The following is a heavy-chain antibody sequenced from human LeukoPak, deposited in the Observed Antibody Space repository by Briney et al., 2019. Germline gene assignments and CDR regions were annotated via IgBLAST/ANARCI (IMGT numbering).Heavy chain of an antibody. CDR2: ISWDGGST. CDR1: GFTFDDYT. Sequence: PGGSLRLFCAASGFTFDDYTMHWVRQAPGKGLEWVSLISWDGGSTYYADSVKGRFTISRDNSKNSLYLQMNSLRTEDTALYYCAKLTRGYDQRDIDYWGQGTLVTVSS. CDR3: AKLTRGYDQRDIDY. V-gene: IGHV3-43*01. J-gene: IGHJ4*02. D-gene: IGHD5-12*01.